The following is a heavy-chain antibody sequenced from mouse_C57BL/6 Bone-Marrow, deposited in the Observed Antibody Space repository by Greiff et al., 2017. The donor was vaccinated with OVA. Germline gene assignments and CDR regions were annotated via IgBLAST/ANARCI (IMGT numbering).Heavy chain of an antibody. CDR1: GYTFPDYE. CDR2: IDPATGGT. J-gene: IGHJ4*01. V-gene: IGHV1-15*01. Sequence: SGAELVRPGASVTLSCKASGYTFPDYELHWVMQTPVLGPEWIGAIDPATGGTAYNQNFKGKAILTADKSSSTAYMELRSLTSEDSAVYYCTRPGYFSMDYWGQGTSVTVSS. CDR3: TRPGYFSMDY.